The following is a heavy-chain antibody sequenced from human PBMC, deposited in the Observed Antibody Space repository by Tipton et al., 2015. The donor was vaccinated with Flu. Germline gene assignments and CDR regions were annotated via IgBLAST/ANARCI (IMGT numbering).Heavy chain of an antibody. CDR3: AKYHYVDPPLDTAMVVDS. CDR1: GDSISSGNDF. J-gene: IGHJ4*02. D-gene: IGHD5-18*01. Sequence: GLVKPSQTLSLTCTVSGDSISSGNDFWSWIRQPAGKGLEWIGRVHSNGGTNYKPSLKSRVTISADTSKNQFSLKLTSVTAADTAIYYCAKYHYVDPPLDTAMVVDSWGQGTLASVSS. V-gene: IGHV4-61*02. CDR2: VHSNGGT.